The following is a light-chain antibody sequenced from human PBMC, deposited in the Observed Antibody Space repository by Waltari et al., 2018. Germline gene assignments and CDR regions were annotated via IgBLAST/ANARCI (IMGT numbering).Light chain of an antibody. CDR1: QTIPRY. CDR3: QQTNSLPLT. V-gene: IGKV1-39*01. Sequence: DIQMTQSPSSLYASVGDRVTITCRASQTIPRYLNWYQQKPGKAPKLLIYGISSLQSGVPSRFSGSGSGTDFTLTISSLQPEDFATYYCQQTNSLPLTFGGGTKVDIK. CDR2: GIS. J-gene: IGKJ4*01.